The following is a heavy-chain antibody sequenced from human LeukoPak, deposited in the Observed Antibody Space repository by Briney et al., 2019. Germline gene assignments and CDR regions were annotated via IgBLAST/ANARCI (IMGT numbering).Heavy chain of an antibody. J-gene: IGHJ4*02. V-gene: IGHV4-34*01. Sequence: SETLSLTCAVYGGSFSGYYWSWIRQPPGKGLEWIGEINHSGSTNYNPSLKNRVTISVDTSKNQFSLKLSSVTAADTAVYYCARAYYGSGSFFDYWGQGTLVTVSS. CDR1: GGSFSGYY. CDR2: INHSGST. CDR3: ARAYYGSGSFFDY. D-gene: IGHD3-10*01.